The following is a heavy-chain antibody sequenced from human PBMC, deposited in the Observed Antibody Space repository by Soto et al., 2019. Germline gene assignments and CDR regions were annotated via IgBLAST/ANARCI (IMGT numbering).Heavy chain of an antibody. CDR2: IYWDDDK. J-gene: IGHJ4*02. CDR3: AHSPAKFGLTGTTPDYFDY. Sequence: SGPTLVNPTQTLTLTCTFSGFSLSTSGVGVGWIRQPPGKALEWLALIYWDDDKRYSPSLKSRLTITKDTSKNQVVLTMTNMDPVDTATYYCAHSPAKFGLTGTTPDYFDYWGQGTLVTVSS. CDR1: GFSLSTSGVG. V-gene: IGHV2-5*02. D-gene: IGHD1-20*01.